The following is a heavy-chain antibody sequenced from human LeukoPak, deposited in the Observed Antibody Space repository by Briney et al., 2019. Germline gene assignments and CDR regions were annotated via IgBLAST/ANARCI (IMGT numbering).Heavy chain of an antibody. D-gene: IGHD1-7*01. Sequence: GGSLRLSCAASGFTFSSYEMNWARQAPGKGLEWVSYISSSGSTIYYADSVKGRFTISRDNAKNSLYLQMNSLRAEDTAVYYCASIITGTPFDYWGQGTLVTVSS. CDR2: ISSSGSTI. V-gene: IGHV3-48*03. CDR3: ASIITGTPFDY. J-gene: IGHJ4*02. CDR1: GFTFSSYE.